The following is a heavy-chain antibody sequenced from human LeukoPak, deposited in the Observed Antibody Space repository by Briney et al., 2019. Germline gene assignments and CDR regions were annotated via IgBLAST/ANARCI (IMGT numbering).Heavy chain of an antibody. Sequence: GESLKISCKGSGYSFTSYWISWVRQMPGKGLEWMGRIDPSDSYTNYSPSFQGHVTMSADKSISTAYPQWSSLKASDTAIYYCARRMGNYYDSSGYATLDAFDIWGQGTMVTVSS. D-gene: IGHD3-22*01. J-gene: IGHJ3*02. V-gene: IGHV5-10-1*01. CDR3: ARRMGNYYDSSGYATLDAFDI. CDR2: IDPSDSYT. CDR1: GYSFTSYW.